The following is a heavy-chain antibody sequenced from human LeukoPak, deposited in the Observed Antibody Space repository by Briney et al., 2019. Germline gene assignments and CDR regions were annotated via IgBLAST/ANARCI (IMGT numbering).Heavy chain of an antibody. D-gene: IGHD4-17*01. CDR1: GGSISSYY. CDR2: IYYSGST. J-gene: IGHJ5*02. Sequence: PSETLSLTCTVSGGSISSYYWSWIRQPPGKGLEWIGYIYYSGSTNYNPSLKSRVTISVDTSKNQFPLKLSSVTAADTAVYYCARGPGHYGTNWFDPWGQGTLVTVSS. CDR3: ARGPGHYGTNWFDP. V-gene: IGHV4-59*01.